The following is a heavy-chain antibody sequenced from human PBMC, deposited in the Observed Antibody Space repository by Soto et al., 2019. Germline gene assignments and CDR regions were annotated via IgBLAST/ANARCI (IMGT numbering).Heavy chain of an antibody. D-gene: IGHD6-6*01. CDR3: AKAAYSSSSGGVNYYYYMDV. J-gene: IGHJ6*03. CDR1: GFTFSSYG. Sequence: GGSLRLSCAASGFTFSSYGMHWVRQAPGKGLEWVAVISYDGSNKYYADSVKGRFTISRDNSKNTLYLQMNSLRAEDTAVYYCAKAAYSSSSGGVNYYYYMDVWGKGTTVTVSS. CDR2: ISYDGSNK. V-gene: IGHV3-30*18.